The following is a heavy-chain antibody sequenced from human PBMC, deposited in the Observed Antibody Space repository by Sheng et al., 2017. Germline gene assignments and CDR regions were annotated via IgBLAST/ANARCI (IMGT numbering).Heavy chain of an antibody. Sequence: QVQLVQSGAEVKKPGSSVKVSCKASGGTFSSYVISWVRQAPGQGLEWMGGIIPIANYAQKFQGRVTMTADESTSTAYMELSSLRSEDTAVYYCARGASSGWLFFDYWGRGNAGHRLL. V-gene: IGHV1-69*13. CDR3: ARGASSGWLFFDY. D-gene: IGHD6-19*01. CDR2: IIPIA. CDR1: GGTFSSYV. J-gene: IGHJ4*02.